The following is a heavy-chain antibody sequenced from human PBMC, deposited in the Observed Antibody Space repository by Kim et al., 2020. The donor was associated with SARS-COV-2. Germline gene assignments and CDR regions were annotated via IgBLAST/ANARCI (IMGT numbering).Heavy chain of an antibody. CDR2: GST. J-gene: IGHJ4*02. CDR3: ARAGNYFDN. Sequence: GSTNSTPSLRSRVTISVDTSTNQFSLKLSSVTAADTAVYYCARAGNYFDNWGQGTLVTVSS. V-gene: IGHV4-59*01.